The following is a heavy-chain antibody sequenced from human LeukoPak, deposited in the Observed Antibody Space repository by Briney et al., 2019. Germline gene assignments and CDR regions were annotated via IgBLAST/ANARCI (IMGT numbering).Heavy chain of an antibody. V-gene: IGHV3-15*01. CDR2: IKSKTDGGTT. Sequence: GGSLRLSCAAPGFTFSNAWMSWARQAPGKGLEWVGRIKSKTDGGTTDYAAPVKGRFTISRDDSKNTLYLQMNSLKTEDTAVYYCTTVHSTRGYSYGYAWGQGTLVTVSS. D-gene: IGHD5-18*01. CDR1: GFTFSNAW. J-gene: IGHJ4*02. CDR3: TTVHSTRGYSYGYA.